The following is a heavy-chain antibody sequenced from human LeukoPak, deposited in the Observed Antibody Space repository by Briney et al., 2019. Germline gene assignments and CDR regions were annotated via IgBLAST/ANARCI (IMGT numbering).Heavy chain of an antibody. CDR3: ARAGDSGSLLYPLDY. D-gene: IGHD3-10*01. V-gene: IGHV1-2*02. J-gene: IGHJ4*02. Sequence: ASVKVSCKASGYTLTGYYMHWVRQAPGQGLEWMGWINPNSGGTNYAQKFQGRVTMTRDTSISTAYMELNRLRSDDTAVYYCARAGDSGSLLYPLDYWGQGALVTVSS. CDR1: GYTLTGYY. CDR2: INPNSGGT.